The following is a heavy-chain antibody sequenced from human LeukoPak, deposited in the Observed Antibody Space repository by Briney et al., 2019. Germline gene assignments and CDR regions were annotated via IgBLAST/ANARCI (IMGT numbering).Heavy chain of an antibody. CDR3: ARAWGNGYYPFDY. Sequence: SQTLSLTCTVSGGSLSSGGYYWSWIRQHPGRGLEWIGYIYYSGSTYYNPSLKSRVTISVDTSKNQFSLKLSSVTAADTAVYYCARAWGNGYYPFDYWGQGTLVTVSS. D-gene: IGHD3-22*01. CDR1: GGSLSSGGYY. CDR2: IYYSGST. J-gene: IGHJ4*02. V-gene: IGHV4-31*03.